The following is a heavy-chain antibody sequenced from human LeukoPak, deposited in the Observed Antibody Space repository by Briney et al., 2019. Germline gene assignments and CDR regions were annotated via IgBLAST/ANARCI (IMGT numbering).Heavy chain of an antibody. V-gene: IGHV4-61*01. CDR1: GGSVSSGSYY. Sequence: SETLALTCTVSGGSVSSGSYYWSWIRQPPGKGLEWIGYIYYSGSTNYNPSLKSRVTISVDSSKNQFSLKLSSVTAADTAVYYCASLRSDSSGYYNLRIDYWGQGTLVTVSS. J-gene: IGHJ4*02. CDR3: ASLRSDSSGYYNLRIDY. CDR2: IYYSGST. D-gene: IGHD3-22*01.